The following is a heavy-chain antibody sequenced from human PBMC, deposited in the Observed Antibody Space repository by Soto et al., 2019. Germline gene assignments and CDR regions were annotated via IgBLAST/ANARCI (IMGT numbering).Heavy chain of an antibody. J-gene: IGHJ6*03. D-gene: IGHD3-10*01. Sequence: EVQLVESGGGLVQPGGSLRLSCAASGFTFSSYWMHWVRQVPGKGLVWVSRLYTDGSRTSYADSVKGRFTISRDNATNTLYLQMTSLRAEDTAMYYCARGVGGYYYMAAWGKGPTVTVSS. CDR2: LYTDGSRT. CDR3: ARGVGGYYYMAA. V-gene: IGHV3-74*01. CDR1: GFTFSSYW.